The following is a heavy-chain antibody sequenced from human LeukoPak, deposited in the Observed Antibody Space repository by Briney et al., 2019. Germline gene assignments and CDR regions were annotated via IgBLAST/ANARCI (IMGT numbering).Heavy chain of an antibody. D-gene: IGHD2-2*02. Sequence: GGSLRLSCAASGFTFSSYSMNWVRQAPGKGLEWVSSISSSSSYIYYADSVKGRFTISRDNAKNSLYLQMNSLRAEDTAVYYCARVPYCSSTSCYTRGRVSSAFDIWGQGTMVTVSS. CDR3: ARVPYCSSTSCYTRGRVSSAFDI. CDR2: ISSSSSYI. CDR1: GFTFSSYS. J-gene: IGHJ3*02. V-gene: IGHV3-21*01.